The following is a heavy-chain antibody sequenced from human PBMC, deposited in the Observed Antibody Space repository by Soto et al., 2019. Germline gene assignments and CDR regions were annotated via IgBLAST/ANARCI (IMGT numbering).Heavy chain of an antibody. CDR1: GFTFSSYS. Sequence: RLSCAASGFTFSSYSMNWVRQAPGKGLEWVSSISSSSSYIYYADSVKGRFTISRDNAKNSLYLQMNSLRAEDTAVYYCARDGYRGYSYGYYFDYWGQGTLVTVSS. CDR3: ARDGYRGYSYGYYFDY. V-gene: IGHV3-21*01. J-gene: IGHJ4*02. D-gene: IGHD5-18*01. CDR2: ISSSSSYI.